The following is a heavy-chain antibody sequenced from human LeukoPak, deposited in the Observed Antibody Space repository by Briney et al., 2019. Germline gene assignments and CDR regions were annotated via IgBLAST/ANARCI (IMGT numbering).Heavy chain of an antibody. J-gene: IGHJ4*02. Sequence: SETLSLTCTVSGGSISSSSYYWGWIRQPPGKGLEWIGYIDHGGSTNYNPSLRSRVSISSDTSKIQFSLELTSVTAADTAVYYCARLKATVSIHAYFDSWGQGTLVTVSS. V-gene: IGHV4-61*05. CDR3: ARLKATVSIHAYFDS. D-gene: IGHD4-17*01. CDR2: IDHGGST. CDR1: GGSISSSSYY.